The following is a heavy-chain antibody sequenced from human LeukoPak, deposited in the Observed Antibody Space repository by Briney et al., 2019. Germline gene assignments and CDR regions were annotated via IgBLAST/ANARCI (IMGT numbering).Heavy chain of an antibody. CDR2: IKQDGSET. CDR3: ARDSLLWFGELLSTENAFDI. Sequence: PGGSLRLSCAASGFTFSSYWMNWVRQAPGKGLEWVANIKQDGSETYYVDSVKGRFTISRDNSKNTLYLQMNSLRAEDTAVYYCARDSLLWFGELLSTENAFDIWGQGTMVTVSS. J-gene: IGHJ3*02. D-gene: IGHD3-10*01. V-gene: IGHV3-7*01. CDR1: GFTFSSYW.